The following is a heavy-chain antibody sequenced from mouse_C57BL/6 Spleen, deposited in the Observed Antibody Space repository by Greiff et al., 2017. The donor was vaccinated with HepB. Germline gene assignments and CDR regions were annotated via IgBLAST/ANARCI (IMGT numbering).Heavy chain of an antibody. Sequence: QVQLQQPGAELVRPGTSVKLSCKASGYTFTSYWMHWVKQRPGQGLEWIGVIDPSDSYTNYNQKCKGKATLTVDTSSSTAYLQLSSLTSEDSAVYYCARPHGSIYGYFDVWGTGTTVTVSS. D-gene: IGHD1-1*01. CDR1: GYTFTSYW. J-gene: IGHJ1*03. V-gene: IGHV1-59*01. CDR2: IDPSDSYT. CDR3: ARPHGSIYGYFDV.